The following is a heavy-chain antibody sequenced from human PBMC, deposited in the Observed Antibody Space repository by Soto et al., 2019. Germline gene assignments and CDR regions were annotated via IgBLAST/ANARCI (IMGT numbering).Heavy chain of an antibody. CDR1: GGTFSSYA. J-gene: IGHJ6*02. Sequence: QVQLVQSGAEVKKPGSSVKVSCKASGGTFSSYAISWVRQAPGQGLEWMGGIIPIFGTANYAQKFQGRVTITADESTSTAYMELSSLRSEDTAVYYCARGGITIFGVVTNYYYGMDVWGQGTTVTVSS. CDR3: ARGGITIFGVVTNYYYGMDV. V-gene: IGHV1-69*01. CDR2: IIPIFGTA. D-gene: IGHD3-3*01.